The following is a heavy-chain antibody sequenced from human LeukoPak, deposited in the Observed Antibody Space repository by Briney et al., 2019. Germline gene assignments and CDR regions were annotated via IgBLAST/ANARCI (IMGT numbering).Heavy chain of an antibody. Sequence: ASVKVSCKASGYTFTSYAMHWVRQAPGQRLEWLGWINAGNGNTKYSQKFQGRVTITRDTSASTAYMELSSLRSEDTAVYYCARDLGVLAAGFDPWGQGTLVTVSS. D-gene: IGHD6-13*01. V-gene: IGHV1-3*01. CDR3: ARDLGVLAAGFDP. CDR1: GYTFTSYA. J-gene: IGHJ5*02. CDR2: INAGNGNT.